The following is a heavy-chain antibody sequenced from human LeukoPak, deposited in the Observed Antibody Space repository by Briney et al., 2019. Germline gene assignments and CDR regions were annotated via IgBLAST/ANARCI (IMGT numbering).Heavy chain of an antibody. D-gene: IGHD3-9*01. CDR2: IKQDGSEK. CDR1: GFTFSSYW. CDR3: ARLDYDILTGYYYFDY. V-gene: IGHV3-7*01. J-gene: IGHJ4*02. Sequence: GGSLRLSCAASGFTFSSYWMSWVRQAPGKGLEWVANIKQDGSEKYYVDSVKGRFTISRDNAKNSLYLQMNSLRAEDTAVYYCARLDYDILTGYYYFDYWGQGTLVTVSS.